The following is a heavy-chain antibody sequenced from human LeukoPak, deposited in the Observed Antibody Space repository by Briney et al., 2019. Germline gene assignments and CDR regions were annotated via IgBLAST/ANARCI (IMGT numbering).Heavy chain of an antibody. Sequence: SETLSLTCAVYGGSFSGYYWSWICQPPGKGLEWIGEISHSGSTNYNPSPKSRVTISVDTSKNQFSLKLSSVTAADTAVYYCARGLWGYCSSTSCPRYFDYWGQGTLVTVSS. CDR2: ISHSGST. V-gene: IGHV4-34*01. J-gene: IGHJ4*02. D-gene: IGHD2-2*01. CDR3: ARGLWGYCSSTSCPRYFDY. CDR1: GGSFSGYY.